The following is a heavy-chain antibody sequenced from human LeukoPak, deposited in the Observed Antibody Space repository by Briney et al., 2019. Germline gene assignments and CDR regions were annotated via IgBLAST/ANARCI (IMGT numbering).Heavy chain of an antibody. J-gene: IGHJ6*02. V-gene: IGHV3-30-3*01. D-gene: IGHD4-17*01. CDR3: ARDTDYGDYDYYGMDV. CDR2: ISYDGSNK. CDR1: GFTFSSYA. Sequence: GGSLRLSCAASGFTFSSYAMHWVRQAPGKGLEWVAVISYDGSNKYYADSVKGRFTISRDNSKNTLYLQMNNLRAEDTAVYYCARDTDYGDYDYYGMDVWGQGTTVTVSS.